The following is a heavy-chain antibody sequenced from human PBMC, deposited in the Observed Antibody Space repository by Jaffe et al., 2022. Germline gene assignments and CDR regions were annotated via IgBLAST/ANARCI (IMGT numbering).Heavy chain of an antibody. CDR1: GYSISSGYY. D-gene: IGHD5-18*01. J-gene: IGHJ4*02. V-gene: IGHV4-38-2*02. CDR3: ARDQGRQLWFSL. CDR2: IYHSGST. Sequence: QVQLQESGPGLVKPSETLSLTCAVSGYSISSGYYWGWIRQPPGKGLEWIGSIYHSGSTYYNPSLKSRVTISVDTSKNQFSLKLSSVTAADTAVYYCARDQGRQLWFSLWGQGTLVTVSS.